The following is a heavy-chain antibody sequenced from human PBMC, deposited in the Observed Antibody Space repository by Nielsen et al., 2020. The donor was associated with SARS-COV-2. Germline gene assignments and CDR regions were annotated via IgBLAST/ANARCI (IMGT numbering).Heavy chain of an antibody. CDR1: GYTLTELS. CDR2: FDPEDGET. V-gene: IGHV1-24*01. CDR3: ATTFAIFGEVRMDV. Sequence: ASVKVSCKVSGYTLTELSMYWVRQAPGNGFEWMGGFDPEDGETIYAQKFQGRVTMTEGTSTDTAYMELSSLRSEDTAVYYCATTFAIFGEVRMDVWGQGTAVTVSS. D-gene: IGHD3-3*01. J-gene: IGHJ6*02.